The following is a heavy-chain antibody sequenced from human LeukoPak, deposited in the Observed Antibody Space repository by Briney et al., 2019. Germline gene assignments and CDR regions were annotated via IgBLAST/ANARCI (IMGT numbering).Heavy chain of an antibody. J-gene: IGHJ4*02. CDR1: GFTFSSYW. CDR2: TNIDGSTS. D-gene: IGHD5-12*01. V-gene: IGHV3-74*01. Sequence: SGGSLRLSCAASGFTFSSYWVHWVRQAPGKGLVWVSRTNIDGSTSDYADSVKGRFTISRDNAKNAMYLQMNSLRVDDTAVYYCARASALATPPFAYWGQGTLVTVSS. CDR3: ARASALATPPFAY.